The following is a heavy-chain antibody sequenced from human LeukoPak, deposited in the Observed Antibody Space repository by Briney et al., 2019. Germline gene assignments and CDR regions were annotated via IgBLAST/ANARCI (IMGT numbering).Heavy chain of an antibody. CDR2: IIPIFGTA. V-gene: IGHV1-69*13. J-gene: IGHJ4*02. CDR1: GGTFSSYA. D-gene: IGHD6-6*01. Sequence: SVKVSCKASGGTFSSYAISWVRQAPGQGLEWMGGIIPIFGTANYAQKFQGRVTITADESTSTAYMELSSLRSENTAVYYCARVLAEGIAARLKGVYYFDYWGQGTLVTVSS. CDR3: ARVLAEGIAARLKGVYYFDY.